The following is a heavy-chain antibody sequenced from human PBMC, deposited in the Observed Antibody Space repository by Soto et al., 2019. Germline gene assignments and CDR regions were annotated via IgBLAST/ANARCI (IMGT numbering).Heavy chain of an antibody. CDR3: VRLDCSGTSCYFYGLDV. D-gene: IGHD2-2*01. Sequence: PGGSLRLSCAASGFTFTSSTMKWVRQAPGKGLEWVSSISSGSSDKYYAYSVRGRFTISRDDAKNSVYLQMKGRRAEDSAVSYCVRLDCSGTSCYFYGLDVWGQGTTVTVSS. J-gene: IGHJ6*02. V-gene: IGHV3-21*06. CDR1: GFTFTSST. CDR2: ISSGSSDK.